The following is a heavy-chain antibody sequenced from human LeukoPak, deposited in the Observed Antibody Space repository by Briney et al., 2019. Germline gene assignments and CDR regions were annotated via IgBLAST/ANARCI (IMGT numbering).Heavy chain of an antibody. CDR2: IYYSGTT. Sequence: SETLSLTCTVSGGSISSYYWSWIRQPPGKGLEWIGYIYYSGTTNYNPSLKSRVTISVDTSKNQFSLKLSSVTAADTAVYYCARGVYIAAAKYGYWGQGTLVTVSS. CDR1: GGSISSYY. D-gene: IGHD6-13*01. V-gene: IGHV4-59*01. J-gene: IGHJ4*02. CDR3: ARGVYIAAAKYGY.